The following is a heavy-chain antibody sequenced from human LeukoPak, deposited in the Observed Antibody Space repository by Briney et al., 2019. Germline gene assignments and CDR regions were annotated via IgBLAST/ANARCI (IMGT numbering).Heavy chain of an antibody. CDR3: ARPRTYYYDSSGSSFDY. Sequence: GGSLRLSCAASGFTFSSYSMNWVRQAPGKGLQWASSISSSSSYIYYADSVKGRFTISRDNAKNSLYLQMNSLRAEDTAVYYCARPRTYYYDSSGSSFDYWGQGTLVTVSS. CDR1: GFTFSSYS. CDR2: ISSSSSYI. V-gene: IGHV3-21*01. J-gene: IGHJ4*02. D-gene: IGHD3-22*01.